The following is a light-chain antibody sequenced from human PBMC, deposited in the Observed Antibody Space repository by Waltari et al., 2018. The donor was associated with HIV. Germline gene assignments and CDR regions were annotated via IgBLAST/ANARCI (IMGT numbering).Light chain of an antibody. Sequence: QSVLTQPPSASGTPGQRVTISCSGSSSNIGSNTVNWYQQLPGTAPKLLLYSNNHRPSGVPDLFSGSKSGTSASRAISGLQSEDEADYFCAAWDGSLNGRVFGGGTKLTVL. CDR1: SSNIGSNT. J-gene: IGLJ3*02. CDR3: AAWDGSLNGRV. CDR2: SNN. V-gene: IGLV1-44*01.